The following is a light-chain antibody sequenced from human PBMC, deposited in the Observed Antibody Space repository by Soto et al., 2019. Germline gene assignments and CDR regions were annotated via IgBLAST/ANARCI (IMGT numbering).Light chain of an antibody. V-gene: IGLV3-1*01. Sequence: SYELTQPPSVSVSPGQTASITCSGDKLGDKYACWYQQKPGQSPVLVIYQDSKRPSGITERFSGSKSGNTATLTISGTQAMDEADYYCQAWDSSTVVFGGGTKLTVL. CDR2: QDS. CDR3: QAWDSSTVV. CDR1: KLGDKY. J-gene: IGLJ2*01.